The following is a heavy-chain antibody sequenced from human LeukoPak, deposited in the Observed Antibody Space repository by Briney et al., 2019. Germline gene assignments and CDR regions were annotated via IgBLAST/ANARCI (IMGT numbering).Heavy chain of an antibody. CDR1: GFTFSSYS. CDR2: ISSSRSYI. V-gene: IGHV3-21*01. D-gene: IGHD5-24*01. CDR3: ARGEMATIKYCYYMDV. Sequence: GGSLRLSCAASGFTFSSYSMNWVRQAPGKGLEWVSYISSSRSYIYYADSVKGRFTISKDNAKNSLYLQMNSLRAEDTAVYYCARGEMATIKYCYYMDVWGKGTTVTVSS. J-gene: IGHJ6*03.